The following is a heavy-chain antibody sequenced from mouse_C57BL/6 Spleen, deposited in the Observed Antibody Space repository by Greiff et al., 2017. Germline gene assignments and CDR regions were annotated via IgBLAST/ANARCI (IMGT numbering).Heavy chain of an antibody. J-gene: IGHJ4*01. V-gene: IGHV1-52*01. CDR1: GYTFTSYW. CDR3: ARSYYYGSSYAMDY. Sequence: QVQLQQSGAELVRPGSSVKLSCKASGYTFTSYWMHWVKQRPIQGLEWIGNIDPSDSETHYNQKFKDKATLTVDKSSSTAYMQISSLTSEDSAVYYCARSYYYGSSYAMDYWGQGTSVTVSS. CDR2: IDPSDSET. D-gene: IGHD1-1*01.